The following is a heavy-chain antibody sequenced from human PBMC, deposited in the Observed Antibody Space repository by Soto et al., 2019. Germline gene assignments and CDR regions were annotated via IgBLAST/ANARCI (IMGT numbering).Heavy chain of an antibody. Sequence: GGSLRLSCTASGFPFGDYAMNWVRQAPGKGLEWGSYISSSGGTTYYADSVKGRFTTARDNAKNTVYLQMNSLRAEDTAVYYCARDRSYSLDVWGQGTTVTVSS. CDR2: ISSSGGTT. CDR3: ARDRSYSLDV. CDR1: GFPFGDYA. V-gene: IGHV3-48*03. J-gene: IGHJ6*02.